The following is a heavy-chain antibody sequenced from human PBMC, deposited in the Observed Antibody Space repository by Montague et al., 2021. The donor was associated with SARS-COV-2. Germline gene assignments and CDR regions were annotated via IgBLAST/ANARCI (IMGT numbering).Heavy chain of an antibody. CDR1: GFTFSSYW. CDR2: INSDGSST. D-gene: IGHD3-9*01. Sequence: SLRLSCAASGFTFSSYWMHWVRQAPGKGLVWVSCINSDGSSTSYADSVKGRFTISRDNAKNTLYLQMNSLRAEDTAVYYCARDGVLRYFDWSPYYHNYMDVWGKGTTVTVSS. V-gene: IGHV3-74*01. J-gene: IGHJ6*03. CDR3: ARDGVLRYFDWSPYYHNYMDV.